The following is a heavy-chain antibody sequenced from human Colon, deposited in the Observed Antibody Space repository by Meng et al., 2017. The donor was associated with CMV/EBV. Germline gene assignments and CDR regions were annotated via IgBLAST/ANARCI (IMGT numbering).Heavy chain of an antibody. Sequence: ASGFTCSSYWMSWVRQAPGKGLEWVANIKQDGGEKYYVDSVKGRFTISRDNAKNSLYLQMNSLRAEDTAVYYCARDPFNRLGWFDPWGQGTLVTVSS. D-gene: IGHD4-11*01. CDR2: IKQDGGEK. V-gene: IGHV3-7*01. CDR3: ARDPFNRLGWFDP. J-gene: IGHJ5*02. CDR1: GFTCSSYW.